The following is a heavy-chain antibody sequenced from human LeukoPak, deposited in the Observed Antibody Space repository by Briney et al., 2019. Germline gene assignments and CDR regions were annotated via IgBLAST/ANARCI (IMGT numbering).Heavy chain of an antibody. D-gene: IGHD3-9*01. J-gene: IGHJ4*02. Sequence: QPGGSLRLSCAASGFTFSSYSMNWVRQAPGKGLEWVSYISSRSSTIYYADSVKGRFTISRDNAKNSLYLQMNSLRDEDTAVYYCARVIRYFDWSPTYFDYWGQGTLVTVSS. CDR1: GFTFSSYS. V-gene: IGHV3-48*02. CDR3: ARVIRYFDWSPTYFDY. CDR2: ISSRSSTI.